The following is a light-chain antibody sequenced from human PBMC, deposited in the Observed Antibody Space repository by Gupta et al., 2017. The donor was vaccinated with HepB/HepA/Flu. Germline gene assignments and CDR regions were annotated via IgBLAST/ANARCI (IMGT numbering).Light chain of an antibody. CDR3: AAWDDSLNGWV. V-gene: IGLV1-44*01. CDR1: SSNIGSNT. CDR2: SNN. J-gene: IGLJ3*02. Sequence: QSVLTQPPSASGTPGQRVTISCSGSSSNIGSNTVNWYQPPPGTAPKLLIYSNNQRPSGVPGRFSGSKSGTSATLAIIGVQAEDGADYYCAAWDDSLNGWVFGGGTKLTVL.